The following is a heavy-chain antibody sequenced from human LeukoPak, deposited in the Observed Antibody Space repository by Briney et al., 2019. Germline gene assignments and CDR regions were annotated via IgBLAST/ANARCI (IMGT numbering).Heavy chain of an antibody. J-gene: IGHJ4*02. Sequence: QPGGSLRLSCAASGFTFSSYSMNWVRQAPGKGLEWVSYISSSSSTIYYADSVKGRFTISRDNAKNSLYLQMNSLRAEDTAVYYCARVRGYGDYDGIDYWGQGTLVTVSS. CDR2: ISSSSSTI. CDR3: ARVRGYGDYDGIDY. D-gene: IGHD4-17*01. CDR1: GFTFSSYS. V-gene: IGHV3-48*01.